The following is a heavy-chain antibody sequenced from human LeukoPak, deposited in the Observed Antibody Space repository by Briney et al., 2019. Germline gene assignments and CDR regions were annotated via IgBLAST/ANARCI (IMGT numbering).Heavy chain of an antibody. CDR2: ISYDGSKK. J-gene: IGHJ5*02. CDR1: GFTFNDYA. CDR3: AKDYYGSGATPEA. D-gene: IGHD3-10*01. Sequence: PGRSLRLSCAASGFTFNDYAMHWVRQAPGKGLEWVSDISYDGSKKYYADSVKGRFTISRGNSKNTLYLQMNSLRADDTAVYYCAKDYYGSGATPEAWGQGTLVTVSS. V-gene: IGHV3-30*18.